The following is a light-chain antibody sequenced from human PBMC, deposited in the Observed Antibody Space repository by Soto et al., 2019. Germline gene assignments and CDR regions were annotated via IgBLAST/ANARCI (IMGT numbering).Light chain of an antibody. V-gene: IGKV3-20*01. Sequence: EMVLTQSPGSLSLSLGERATLSCRASQSVSSFYLGWYQQKPGQAPRLLIFDASTRATGIPDRFTGSGSGTDFTLTVNRLEPEDFAVYCCHHYGTSRTFGQGTKVDIK. CDR1: QSVSSFY. CDR3: HHYGTSRT. J-gene: IGKJ1*01. CDR2: DAS.